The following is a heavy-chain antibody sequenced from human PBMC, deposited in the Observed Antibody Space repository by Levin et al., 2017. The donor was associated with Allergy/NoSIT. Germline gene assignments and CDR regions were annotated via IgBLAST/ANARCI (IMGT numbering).Heavy chain of an antibody. CDR2: IYTGSTT. CDR1: GFTVSNNY. V-gene: IGHV3-53*01. J-gene: IGHJ5*01. D-gene: IGHD2-8*02. CDR3: VRDGQYSTGWAFWFDS. Sequence: GGSLRLSCAASGFTVSNNYMSWVRQAPGKGLEWVAVIYTGSTTFYADSVKGRFTISTDSYKNTLYLQMNNLRVEDTAIYYCVRDGQYSTGWAFWFDSWGQGTLVTVSS.